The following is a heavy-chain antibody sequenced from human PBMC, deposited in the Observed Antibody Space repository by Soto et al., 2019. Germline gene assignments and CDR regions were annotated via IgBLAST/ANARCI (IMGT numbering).Heavy chain of an antibody. D-gene: IGHD6-19*01. J-gene: IGHJ4*02. CDR3: ARGSWRVDSSGWYGGLVNY. CDR1: GYTFTSYG. CDR2: ISAYNGNT. V-gene: IGHV1-18*01. Sequence: GASVKVSCKASGYTFTSYGISWVRQAPGQGLEWMGWISAYNGNTNYAQELQGRVAMTTDTSTSTAYMELRSLRSDDTAVYYCARGSWRVDSSGWYGGLVNYWGQGTLVTVSS.